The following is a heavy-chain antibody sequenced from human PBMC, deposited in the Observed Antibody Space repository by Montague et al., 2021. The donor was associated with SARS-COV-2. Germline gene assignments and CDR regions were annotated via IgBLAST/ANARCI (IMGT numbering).Heavy chain of an antibody. D-gene: IGHD3-10*01. V-gene: IGHV4-61*02. J-gene: IGHJ5*01. CDR3: ARVSGYGSGSSFNWFDS. CDR2: VYISGST. CDR1: GDSINNVNYF. Sequence: TLSLTCSVFGDSINNVNYFRSWIRQPAGKGLEWIGRVYISGSTDYNPSLKSRVTMLLDKSANELTLQVTSVTAADTAVYYCARVSGYGSGSSFNWFDSWDQGLVGTVSS.